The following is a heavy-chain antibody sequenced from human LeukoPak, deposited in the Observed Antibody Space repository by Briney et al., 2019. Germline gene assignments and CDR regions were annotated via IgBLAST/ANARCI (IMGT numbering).Heavy chain of an antibody. J-gene: IGHJ4*02. CDR1: GGTFSSYA. CDR3: ARTEISRGYFDY. CDR2: IIPIFGTA. V-gene: IGHV1-69*13. D-gene: IGHD2/OR15-2a*01. Sequence: SVKVSCKASGGTFSSYAISWVRQAPGQGLEWMGGIIPIFGTANFAQKFQGRVTITADESTSTAYMELSSLRSEDTAVYYCARTEISRGYFDYWGQGTLVTVSS.